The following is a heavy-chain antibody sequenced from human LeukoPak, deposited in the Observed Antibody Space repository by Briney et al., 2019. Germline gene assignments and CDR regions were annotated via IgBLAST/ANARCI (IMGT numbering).Heavy chain of an antibody. V-gene: IGHV4-38-2*02. D-gene: IGHD5-24*01. Sequence: SETLSLTCNASGYSISSGYYWGWVRQPPGKGLEWIGSIYHSGSPSYNPSLKSRVTISVDTSKNQFSLKLSSVTAADTAVYYCARDAGPNSRYFDYWGQGALVTVSS. CDR2: IYHSGSP. J-gene: IGHJ4*02. CDR1: GYSISSGYY. CDR3: ARDAGPNSRYFDY.